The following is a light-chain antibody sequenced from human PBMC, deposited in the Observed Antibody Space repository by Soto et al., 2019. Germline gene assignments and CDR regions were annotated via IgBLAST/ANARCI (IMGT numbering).Light chain of an antibody. J-gene: IGKJ5*01. CDR2: DAS. Sequence: EIVITQTPATLSVSPGEVSTLSSSASHSVRRNSASYQQKPGQSPRLLMYDASTRANGIPARFRGSGSGTEFTLTISSLQSEDFAVYYCQKYNNWPPIPFGQGTRLEIK. CDR3: QKYNNWPPIP. CDR1: HSVRRN. V-gene: IGKV3-15*01.